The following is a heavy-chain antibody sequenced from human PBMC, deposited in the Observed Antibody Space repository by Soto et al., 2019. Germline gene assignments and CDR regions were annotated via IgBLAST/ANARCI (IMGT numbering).Heavy chain of an antibody. J-gene: IGHJ6*02. CDR1: GYTFTGYY. Sequence: ASVKVSCKASGYTFTGYYMHWVRQAPGQGLEWMGWINPNSGGTNYAQKFQGWVTMTRDTSISTAYMELSRLRSDDTAVYYCARAFHYDPPNYYDGMDVCGQGTTVTVSS. CDR2: INPNSGGT. D-gene: IGHD3-3*01. CDR3: ARAFHYDPPNYYDGMDV. V-gene: IGHV1-2*04.